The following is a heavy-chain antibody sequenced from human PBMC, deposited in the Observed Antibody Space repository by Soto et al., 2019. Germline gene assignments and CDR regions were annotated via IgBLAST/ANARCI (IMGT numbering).Heavy chain of an antibody. V-gene: IGHV4-34*01. CDR2: INHSGST. J-gene: IGHJ4*02. Sequence: SETLSLTCTVSGGSFSGYYWSWIRQPPGKGLEWIGEINHSGSTNYNPSLKSRVTISVDTSKNQFSLKLSSVTAADTAVYYCARGQENSSSWYMGGFDYWGQGTLVTAPQ. CDR1: GGSFSGYY. CDR3: ARGQENSSSWYMGGFDY. D-gene: IGHD6-13*01.